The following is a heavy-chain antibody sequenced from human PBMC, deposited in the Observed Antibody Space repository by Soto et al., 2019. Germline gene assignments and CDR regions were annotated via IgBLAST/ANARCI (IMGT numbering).Heavy chain of an antibody. D-gene: IGHD3-10*01. CDR2: INYSGTT. Sequence: PSETLSLTCTVSGGSISSSSCHWGWIRQPPGKGLEWIGYINYSGTTYYNPSLKSRVTISVDTSKNQFSLKLSSVTAADTAVYYCARVWGGAFDIWGQGTMVTVSS. J-gene: IGHJ3*02. CDR3: ARVWGGAFDI. V-gene: IGHV4-39*07. CDR1: GGSISSSSCH.